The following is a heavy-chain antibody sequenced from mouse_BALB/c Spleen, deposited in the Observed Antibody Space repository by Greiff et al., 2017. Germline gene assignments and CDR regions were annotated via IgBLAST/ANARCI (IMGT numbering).Heavy chain of an antibody. Sequence: QVQLQQSGAELAKPGASVKMSCKASGYTFTSYWMHWVKQRPGQGLEWIGYINPSTGYTEYNQKFKDKATLTADKSSSTAYMQLSSLTSEDSAVYYCAREGNYRYDEYAMDYWGQGTSVTVSS. CDR3: AREGNYRYDEYAMDY. J-gene: IGHJ4*01. V-gene: IGHV1-7*01. CDR1: GYTFTSYW. D-gene: IGHD2-14*01. CDR2: INPSTGYT.